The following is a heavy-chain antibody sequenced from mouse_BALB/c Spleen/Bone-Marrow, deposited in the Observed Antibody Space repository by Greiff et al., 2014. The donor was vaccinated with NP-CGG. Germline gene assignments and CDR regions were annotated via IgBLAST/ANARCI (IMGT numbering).Heavy chain of an antibody. Sequence: EVQRVESGGGLVQPGGSLRLSCATSGFTFTDYYMSWVRQPPGKALEWLGFIRNKANGYTTEYSASVKGRFTISRDNSQSILYLQMNTLRAEDSATYYCARDKNYGSYWYFDAWGAGTTVTVSS. J-gene: IGHJ1*01. CDR1: GFTFTDYY. CDR2: IRNKANGYTT. CDR3: ARDKNYGSYWYFDA. D-gene: IGHD2-1*01. V-gene: IGHV7-3*02.